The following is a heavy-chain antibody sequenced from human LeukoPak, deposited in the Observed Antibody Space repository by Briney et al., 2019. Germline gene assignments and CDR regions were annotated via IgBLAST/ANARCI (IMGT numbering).Heavy chain of an antibody. D-gene: IGHD3-3*01. CDR3: ARAGYYDFWSGVALDYYYYGMDV. CDR2: ISSSSSYM. Sequence: GGSLRLSCAASGFTFSSYSMNWVRQAPGKGLEWVSSISSSSSYMYYADSVKGRFTISRDNAKNSLYLQMNSLRAEDTAVYYCARAGYYDFWSGVALDYYYYGMDVWGQGTTVTVSS. J-gene: IGHJ6*02. V-gene: IGHV3-21*01. CDR1: GFTFSSYS.